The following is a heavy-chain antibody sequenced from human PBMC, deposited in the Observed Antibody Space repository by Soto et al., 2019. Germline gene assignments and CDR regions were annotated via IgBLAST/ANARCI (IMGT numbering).Heavy chain of an antibody. CDR1: GGSISSGGYY. CDR3: ARGFGVWFGELLYPYYFDY. Sequence: QVQLQESGPGLVKPSQTLSLTCTVSGGSISSGGYYWSWIRQHPGKGLEWIGYIYYSGSTYYNPSLKSRVTISVDTSKNQFSLKLSSVTAADTAVYYCARGFGVWFGELLYPYYFDYWGQGTLVTVSS. V-gene: IGHV4-31*03. D-gene: IGHD3-10*01. CDR2: IYYSGST. J-gene: IGHJ4*02.